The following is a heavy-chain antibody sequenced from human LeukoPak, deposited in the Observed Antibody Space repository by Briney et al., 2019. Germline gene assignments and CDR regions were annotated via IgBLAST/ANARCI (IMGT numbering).Heavy chain of an antibody. CDR1: GRSISSCY. Sequence: SETLSLTCSVSGRSISSCYCSWIRQPPGRGLEWIGYIYYSESPTYNPPLKSRVTMSVNTSKNQFSQKLSSVTAADTVVYYCGGGRYYYDSSGYYLFDYWGQGTLVTVSS. V-gene: IGHV4-59*12. CDR2: IYYSESP. J-gene: IGHJ4*02. D-gene: IGHD3-22*01. CDR3: GGGRYYYDSSGYYLFDY.